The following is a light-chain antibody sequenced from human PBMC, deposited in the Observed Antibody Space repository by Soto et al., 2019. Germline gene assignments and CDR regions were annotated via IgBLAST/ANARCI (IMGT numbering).Light chain of an antibody. CDR2: SSD. CDR1: NSNIGSNT. V-gene: IGLV1-44*01. J-gene: IGLJ3*02. CDR3: PTWDDSHNGWV. Sequence: QPVLTQPPSASGTPGQRVTISCSGSNSNIGSNTVNWYQQLPGTAPKLLIYSSDQRPSGVPDRFSGSKSGTSASLAISGLQSEDEAEYYCPTWDDSHNGWVFGGGTKLTVL.